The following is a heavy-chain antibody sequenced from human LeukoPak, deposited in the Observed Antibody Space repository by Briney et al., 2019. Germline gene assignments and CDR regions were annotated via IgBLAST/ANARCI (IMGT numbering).Heavy chain of an antibody. CDR3: ARTSGDPLGYYYYYMDV. V-gene: IGHV3-30*04. CDR1: GFTFSSYA. Sequence: GRSLRLSCAASGFTFSSYAMHWVRQAPGKGLEWVAVISYDGSNKYYADSVKGRFTISRDNSKNTLYLQMNSLRAEDTAVYYCARTSGDPLGYYYYYMDVWGKGTTVIISS. J-gene: IGHJ6*03. CDR2: ISYDGSNK. D-gene: IGHD4-17*01.